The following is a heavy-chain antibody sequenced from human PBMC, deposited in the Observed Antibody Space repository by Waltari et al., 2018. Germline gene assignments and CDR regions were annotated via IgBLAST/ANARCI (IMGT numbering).Heavy chain of an antibody. Sequence: QVQLQESGPGLVKPSQTLSLTCTVSGGSISSGGYYWSWIRQHPGKGLEWIGYIYYSGSTYYNPSLNSRVTIAVDTSKNQFSLKLSSVTAADTAVYYCASEKVDPGYYYGMDVWGQGTTVTVSS. V-gene: IGHV4-31*03. J-gene: IGHJ6*02. CDR1: GGSISSGGYY. CDR2: IYYSGST. CDR3: ASEKVDPGYYYGMDV.